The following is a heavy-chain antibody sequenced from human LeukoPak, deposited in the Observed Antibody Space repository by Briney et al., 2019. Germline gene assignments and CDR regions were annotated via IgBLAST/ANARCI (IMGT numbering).Heavy chain of an antibody. J-gene: IGHJ4*02. CDR1: GGTFREYA. Sequence: SVKVSCKVSGGTFREYAVSWVRQAPGQGLEWMGMIIPLFGRPNYAQKFQGTVTITADEFTSTIYMELSSLRSEDTAVYYCARDSGTTQSRYYFESWGQGTLVTVS. CDR2: IIPLFGRP. CDR3: ARDSGTTQSRYYFES. V-gene: IGHV1-69*13. D-gene: IGHD4-17*01.